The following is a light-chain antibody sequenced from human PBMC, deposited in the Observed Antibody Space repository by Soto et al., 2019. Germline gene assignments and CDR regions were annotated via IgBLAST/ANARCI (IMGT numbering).Light chain of an antibody. CDR1: QSVSSN. CDR3: QRYNNWPLT. V-gene: IGKV3-15*01. Sequence: TQCRATLSVSPRERATPAFMARQSVSSNLAWYQQNPGQAPSLLIYGASTRATGTPARFSGSGSGTVSTLTVSRLQSEDVAVYYCQRYNNWPLTFGQGTRLEIK. J-gene: IGKJ5*01. CDR2: GAS.